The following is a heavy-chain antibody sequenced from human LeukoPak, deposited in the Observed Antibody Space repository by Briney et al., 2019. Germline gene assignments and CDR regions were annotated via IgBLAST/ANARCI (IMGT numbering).Heavy chain of an antibody. CDR3: AIGRVAAADYYYYGMDV. D-gene: IGHD6-13*01. J-gene: IGHJ6*02. CDR2: INHSGST. CDR1: GGSFSGYY. V-gene: IGHV4-34*01. Sequence: PSETLSLTCAVYGGSFSGYYWSWIRQPPGKGLEWIGEINHSGSTNYNPSLKSRVTISVDTSKNQFSLKLSSVTAADTAVYYCAIGRVAAADYYYYGMDVWGQGTTVTVSS.